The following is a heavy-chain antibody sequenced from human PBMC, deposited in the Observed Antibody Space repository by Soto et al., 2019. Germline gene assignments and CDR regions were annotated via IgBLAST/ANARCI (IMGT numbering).Heavy chain of an antibody. CDR1: GATFSNFA. CDR3: VGGDCGGGSCYVLDY. V-gene: IGHV3-23*01. J-gene: IGHJ4*02. Sequence: GSLRLSCVVSGATFSNFAMSWVRQAPGKGLEWVSGISVSGGTTYFADSVKGRFTVSRDDSKNTLYLQMNTLRAEDTAVYYCVGGDCGGGSCYVLDYWGQGTLVTVSS. D-gene: IGHD2-15*01. CDR2: ISVSGGTT.